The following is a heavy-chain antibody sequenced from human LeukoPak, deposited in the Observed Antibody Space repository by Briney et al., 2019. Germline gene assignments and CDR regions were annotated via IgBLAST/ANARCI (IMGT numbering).Heavy chain of an antibody. Sequence: ASVNVSCTASGYTFTSYGISWVRQAPGQGLEWMGWISAYNGNTNYAQKLQGRVTMTTDTSTSTAYMELRSLRSDDTAVYYCARDQTLPIAVAEPFDYWGQGTLVTVSS. V-gene: IGHV1-18*01. D-gene: IGHD6-19*01. CDR3: ARDQTLPIAVAEPFDY. CDR2: ISAYNGNT. J-gene: IGHJ4*02. CDR1: GYTFTSYG.